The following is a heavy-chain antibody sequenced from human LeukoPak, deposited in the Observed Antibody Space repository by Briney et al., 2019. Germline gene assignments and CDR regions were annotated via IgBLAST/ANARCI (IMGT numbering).Heavy chain of an antibody. CDR2: ISSSSSTI. D-gene: IGHD3-10*01. V-gene: IGHV3-48*04. CDR3: AKDMVIMGMVRGVPHYYYGMDV. Sequence: GGSLRLSCAASGFTFSTYSMNWVRQTPGKGLEWVSYISSSSSTILYADSVKGRLTISRDNAKNSLYLQMNSLRAEDTALYYCAKDMVIMGMVRGVPHYYYGMDVWGQGTTVTVSS. J-gene: IGHJ6*02. CDR1: GFTFSTYS.